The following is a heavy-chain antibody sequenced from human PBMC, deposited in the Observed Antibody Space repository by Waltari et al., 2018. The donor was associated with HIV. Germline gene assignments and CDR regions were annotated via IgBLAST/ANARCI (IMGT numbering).Heavy chain of an antibody. D-gene: IGHD4-17*01. CDR1: GRPISSYY. J-gene: IGHJ4*02. CDR3: ARDLLPYGDYVLGY. V-gene: IGHV4-4*07. CDR2: IYTSGST. Sequence: QVQLQESGPGLVKPSETLSLTCTVSGRPISSYYWSWIRQPAGKGLEWIGRIYTSGSTNYNPSLKSRVTMSVDTSKNQFSLKLSSVTAADTAVYYCARDLLPYGDYVLGYWGQGTLVTVSS.